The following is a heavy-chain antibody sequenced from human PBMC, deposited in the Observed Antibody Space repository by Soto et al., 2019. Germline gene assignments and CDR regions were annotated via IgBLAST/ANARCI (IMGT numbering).Heavy chain of an antibody. D-gene: IGHD6-19*01. J-gene: IGHJ5*02. V-gene: IGHV1-69*06. CDR2: IIPIFGTA. CDR1: GGTFSSYA. CDR3: ASSVAGLYNWFDP. Sequence: GASVKVSCKASGGTFSSYAISWVRQAPGQGLEWMGGIIPIFGTANYAQKFQGRVTITADKSTSTAYMELSSLRSEDTAVYYCASSVAGLYNWFDPWGQGTLVTVS.